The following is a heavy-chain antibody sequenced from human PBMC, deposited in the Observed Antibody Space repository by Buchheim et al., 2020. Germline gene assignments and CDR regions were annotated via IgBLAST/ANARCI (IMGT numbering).Heavy chain of an antibody. D-gene: IGHD2-2*01. V-gene: IGHV1-46*01. CDR2: INPSGGST. CDR3: ARDGPWRYAGGYYYYYMDV. J-gene: IGHJ6*03. CDR1: GYTFTSYY. Sequence: QVQLVQSGAEVKKPGSSVKVSCKASGYTFTSYYMHWVRQAPGQGLEWMGIINPSGGSTSYAQKFQGRVTMTRDTSTSTVYMELSSLRSEDTAVYYCARDGPWRYAGGYYYYYMDVWGKGTT.